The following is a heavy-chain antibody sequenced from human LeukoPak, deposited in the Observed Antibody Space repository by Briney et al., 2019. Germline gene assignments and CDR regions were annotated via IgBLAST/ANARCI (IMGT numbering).Heavy chain of an antibody. J-gene: IGHJ4*02. CDR3: ATVTSAVAGTGNYFDY. CDR1: GYTLTELS. V-gene: IGHV1-24*01. Sequence: ASVKVSCKVSGYTLTELSMHWVRQAPGKGLEWMGGFDSEDGETIYAQKFQGRVTMTEDTSTDTAYMELSSLRSEDTAVYYCATVTSAVAGTGNYFDYWGQGTLVTVSS. CDR2: FDSEDGET. D-gene: IGHD6-19*01.